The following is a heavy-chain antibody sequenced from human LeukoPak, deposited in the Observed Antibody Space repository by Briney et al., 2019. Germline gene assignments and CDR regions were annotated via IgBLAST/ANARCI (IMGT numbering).Heavy chain of an antibody. J-gene: IGHJ5*02. V-gene: IGHV1-8*02. CDR3: ARVAGLAAADP. D-gene: IGHD6-13*01. Sequence: GASVKVSCKASGNSFVGYGITWVRQAPGQGLEWMGWMNPNSGNTGYAQKFQGRVTMTRNTSITTAYMEPSSLRSEDTAVYYCARVAGLAAADPWGQGTLVTVSS. CDR1: GNSFVGYG. CDR2: MNPNSGNT.